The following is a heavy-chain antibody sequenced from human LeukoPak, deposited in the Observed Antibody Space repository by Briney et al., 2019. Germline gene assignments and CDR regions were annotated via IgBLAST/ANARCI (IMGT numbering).Heavy chain of an antibody. CDR1: RFSLSTSGMC. Sequence: SGPALVKPTQTLTLTCTVSRFSLSTSGMCVSWIRQPPGKGLEWIGYIFHSGSTNYNPSLKSRVTISVDTPKNQFSLKLSSVTAADTAEYYCATSGGGYYGSGTYYYMDVWGKGTTVTVSS. CDR2: IFHSGST. D-gene: IGHD3-10*01. CDR3: ATSGGGYYGSGTYYYMDV. J-gene: IGHJ6*03. V-gene: IGHV4-61*08.